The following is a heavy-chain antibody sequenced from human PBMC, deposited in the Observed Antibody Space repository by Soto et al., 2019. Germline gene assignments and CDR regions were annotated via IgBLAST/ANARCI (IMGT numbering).Heavy chain of an antibody. V-gene: IGHV4-59*01. CDR3: ARYNSYAIDY. CDR2: IHYSGTT. J-gene: IGHJ4*02. D-gene: IGHD2-8*01. CDR1: GTSISSYY. Sequence: VQLQESGPGLVKPSETLSLTCTVSGTSISSYYWSWIRQPPGKGLEWIANIHYSGTTNYNPSLPRRVTLSVDTSKNQFYLKMTSVTAADRAMYFCARYNSYAIDYWGRGTLVTVSS.